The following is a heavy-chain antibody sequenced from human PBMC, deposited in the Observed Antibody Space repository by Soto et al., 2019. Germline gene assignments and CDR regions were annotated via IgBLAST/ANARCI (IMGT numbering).Heavy chain of an antibody. CDR1: GFTFSSYA. Sequence: PGGSLRLSCAASGFTFSSYAMSWVRQAPGKGLEWVSAISGSGGSTYYADSVKGRFTISRDNSKNTLYLQMNSLRAEDTAVYYCAKDVDSSSWYSNWFDPWGQGTLVTVSS. J-gene: IGHJ5*02. CDR3: AKDVDSSSWYSNWFDP. CDR2: ISGSGGST. D-gene: IGHD6-13*01. V-gene: IGHV3-23*01.